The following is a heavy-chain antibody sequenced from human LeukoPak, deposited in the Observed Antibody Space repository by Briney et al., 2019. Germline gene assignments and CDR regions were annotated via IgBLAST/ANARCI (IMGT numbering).Heavy chain of an antibody. V-gene: IGHV3-23*01. CDR2: ISGRGGST. CDR1: GFTFSNYA. Sequence: GGSLRLSFAASGFTFSNYAMSWVRQAPGKGLEWVSYISGRGGSTYYADSVKGRFTISRDNSKNTLYLQMSSLRAEDTGVYYCAKETTVAGFYPYFDYWGQGTLVTVSS. J-gene: IGHJ4*02. CDR3: AKETTVAGFYPYFDY. D-gene: IGHD6-19*01.